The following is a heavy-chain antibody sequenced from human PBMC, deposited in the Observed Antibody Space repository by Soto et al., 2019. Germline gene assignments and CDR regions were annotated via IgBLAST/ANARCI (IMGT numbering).Heavy chain of an antibody. Sequence: ASVKVSCKASGYTFTSYYMHWVRQAPGQGLEWMGIINPSGGSTSYAQKFQGRVTMTRDTSTSTVYMELSSLRSEDTAVYYCARDKGDFWSGYTYYYYGMDVWGQGTTVTSP. CDR1: GYTFTSYY. D-gene: IGHD3-3*01. J-gene: IGHJ6*02. CDR2: INPSGGST. CDR3: ARDKGDFWSGYTYYYYGMDV. V-gene: IGHV1-46*01.